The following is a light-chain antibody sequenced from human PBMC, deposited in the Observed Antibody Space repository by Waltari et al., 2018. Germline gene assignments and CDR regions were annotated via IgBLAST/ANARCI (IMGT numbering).Light chain of an antibody. CDR1: QSISSY. J-gene: IGKJ4*01. V-gene: IGKV1-39*01. CDR2: PAS. CDR3: QQSYSTPPLT. Sequence: DIQMTQSPSSLSASVGDRVTIPCRASQSISSYLNWYQQKPGKAPKLLIYPASSLQSGVPSRFSGSGSGTDFTLTISSLQPEDFATYYCQQSYSTPPLTFGGGTKVEIK.